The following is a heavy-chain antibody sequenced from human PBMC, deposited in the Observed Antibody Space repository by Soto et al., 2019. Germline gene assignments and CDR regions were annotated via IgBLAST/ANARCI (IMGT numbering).Heavy chain of an antibody. CDR2: IFYSGST. D-gene: IGHD3-22*01. V-gene: IGHV4-31*03. CDR3: ARNSISKKIDY. CDR1: GGSINSGGYY. Sequence: QVQLQESGPGLVKPSQTLSLSCSVSGGSINSGGYYWTWIRQHPGKGLEWIGNIFYSGSTSSNPSLKSRLTISIDTSKTHFSLKLSSVTAADTAVYYCARNSISKKIDYWGQGTLVTVSS. J-gene: IGHJ4*02.